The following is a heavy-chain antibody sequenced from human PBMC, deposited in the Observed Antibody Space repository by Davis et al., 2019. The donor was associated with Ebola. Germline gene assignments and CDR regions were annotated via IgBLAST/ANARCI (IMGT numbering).Heavy chain of an antibody. CDR3: ARDLPGGDWYFDL. V-gene: IGHV3-30*02. CDR1: GFTFSVNG. J-gene: IGHJ2*01. D-gene: IGHD1-14*01. Sequence: GESLKISCVASGFTFSVNGMHWVRQAPGKGLEWVALIQYDGSTIFYIDSVKGRFTISRDNSKNTLYLQMSSLRAEDTAVYYCARDLPGGDWYFDLWGRGTLVTVSS. CDR2: IQYDGSTI.